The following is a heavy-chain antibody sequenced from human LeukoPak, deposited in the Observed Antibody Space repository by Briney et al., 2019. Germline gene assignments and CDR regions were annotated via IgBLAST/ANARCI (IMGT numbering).Heavy chain of an antibody. CDR1: GGSISSSSYY. Sequence: SETLSLTCTVSGGSISSSSYYWGWIRQPPGKGLEWIGSIYYSGSTYYNPSLKSRVTISVDTSKNQFSLKLSSVTAADTAVYYCARDSPVLSDWGQGTLVTVSS. D-gene: IGHD3-16*01. CDR3: ARDSPVLSD. J-gene: IGHJ4*02. CDR2: IYYSGST. V-gene: IGHV4-39*07.